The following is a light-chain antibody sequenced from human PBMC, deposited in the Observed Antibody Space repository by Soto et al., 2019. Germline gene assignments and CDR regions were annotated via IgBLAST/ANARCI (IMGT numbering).Light chain of an antibody. CDR2: AAS. V-gene: IGKV1-39*01. Sequence: DIQMTQSPSSLSASVGDRVTITCRASQSISSYLNWYQQKPGKAPKLLIYAASSLQSGVPSRFSGSGSVTDFTLTISSLQPEDFAIYYCQQSYSTPPLTFGQGTKVEIK. CDR1: QSISSY. J-gene: IGKJ1*01. CDR3: QQSYSTPPLT.